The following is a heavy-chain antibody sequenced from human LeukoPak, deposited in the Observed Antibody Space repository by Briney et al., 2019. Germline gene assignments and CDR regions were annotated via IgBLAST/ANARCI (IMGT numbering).Heavy chain of an antibody. CDR3: ATSRTSDY. Sequence: GGSLRLSCAASGFTFSSYWMSWVRQAPGKGLEWVAIIKQDGSEKCYVDSVKGRFTISRDNAEKSLYLQMNSLRAADTAVYYCATSRTSDYWGQGTLVTVSS. J-gene: IGHJ4*02. CDR1: GFTFSSYW. V-gene: IGHV3-7*03. D-gene: IGHD1-14*01. CDR2: IKQDGSEK.